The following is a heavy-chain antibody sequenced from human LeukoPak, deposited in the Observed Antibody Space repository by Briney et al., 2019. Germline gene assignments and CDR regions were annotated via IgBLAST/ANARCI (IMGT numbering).Heavy chain of an antibody. D-gene: IGHD3-3*01. V-gene: IGHV3-7*03. CDR1: GFTFSSYW. CDR2: IKQDGSEK. Sequence: GGSLRLSCAASGFTFSSYWLSWVRQAPGKGLEWVANIKQDGSEKYYVDSVKGRFTISRDNAKNSLYLQMNSLRAEDTAVYYCARTYYDFWSLYSSYFDYWGQGTLVSVSS. CDR3: ARTYYDFWSLYSSYFDY. J-gene: IGHJ4*02.